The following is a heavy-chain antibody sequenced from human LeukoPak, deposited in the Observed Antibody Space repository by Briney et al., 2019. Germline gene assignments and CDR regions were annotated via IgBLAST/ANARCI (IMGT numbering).Heavy chain of an antibody. CDR3: ARVAPLGYYYYYYGMDV. Sequence: SETLSLTCTVSGGSISSGGYYWSWIRQHPGKGLEWIGYIYYSGSTYYNLSLKSRVTISVDTSKNQFSLKLSSVTAADTAVYYCARVAPLGYYYYYYGMDVWGQGTTVTVSS. CDR1: GGSISSGGYY. V-gene: IGHV4-31*03. D-gene: IGHD3-16*01. CDR2: IYYSGST. J-gene: IGHJ6*02.